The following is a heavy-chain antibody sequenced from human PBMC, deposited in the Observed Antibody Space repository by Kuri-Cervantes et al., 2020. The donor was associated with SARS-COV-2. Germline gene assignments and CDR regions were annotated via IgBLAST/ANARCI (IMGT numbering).Heavy chain of an antibody. CDR2: IYSGGSST. D-gene: IGHD3-10*01. CDR1: GFTFSSYA. V-gene: IGHV3-23*03. CDR3: AKFAKVLLWFGDHYYFDY. Sequence: GASLKISCAASGFTFSSYAMCWVRQAPGKGLEWVSVIYSGGSSTYYADSVKGRFTISRDNSKNTLYLQMNSLRAEDTAVYYCAKFAKVLLWFGDHYYFDYWGQGTLVTVSS. J-gene: IGHJ4*02.